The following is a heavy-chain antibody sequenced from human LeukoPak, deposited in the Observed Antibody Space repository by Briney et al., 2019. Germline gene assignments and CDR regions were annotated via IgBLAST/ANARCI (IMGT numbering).Heavy chain of an antibody. D-gene: IGHD2-21*01. V-gene: IGHV3-48*01. Sequence: GGSLRLSCAAFGFTFSSYSRNWVRQAPGKGLEWLSYISSSSSTIYYADSVKGRFTISRDNAKNSLYLQMSSLRAEDTAVYYCARDLDVVVIAMKRWPSRHYWGHGTLVTVSS. CDR3: ARDLDVVVIAMKRWPSRHY. CDR1: GFTFSSYS. CDR2: ISSSSSTI. J-gene: IGHJ4*01.